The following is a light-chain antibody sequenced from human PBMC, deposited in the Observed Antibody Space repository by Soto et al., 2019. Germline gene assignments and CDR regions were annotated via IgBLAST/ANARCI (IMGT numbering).Light chain of an antibody. V-gene: IGKV1-9*01. Sequence: IQFTQSPSALSASVGYRVTITCRASQGISSYLAWYQQKPGKAPKLLIYAASTLQSGVPSRFSGSGSGTDFTLTISSLQPEDFATYYCQQLNSYPPWTFGQGTKVDIK. CDR3: QQLNSYPPWT. J-gene: IGKJ1*01. CDR2: AAS. CDR1: QGISSY.